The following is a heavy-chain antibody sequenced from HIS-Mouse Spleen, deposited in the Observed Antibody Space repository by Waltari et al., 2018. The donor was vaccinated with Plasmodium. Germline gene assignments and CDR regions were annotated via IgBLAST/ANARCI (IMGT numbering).Heavy chain of an antibody. J-gene: IGHJ3*02. CDR2: IRSRSSYI. V-gene: IGHV3-21*01. Sequence: EVQLVESGGGLVKPGGSLRLSCAASGFTFRSYSMNWVRQAPGKGLEWVSSIRSRSSYIDYADSVKGRFTISRDNAKNSLYLQMNSLRAEDTAVYYCARVGATDAFDIWGQGTMVTVSS. CDR3: ARVGATDAFDI. D-gene: IGHD1-26*01. CDR1: GFTFRSYS.